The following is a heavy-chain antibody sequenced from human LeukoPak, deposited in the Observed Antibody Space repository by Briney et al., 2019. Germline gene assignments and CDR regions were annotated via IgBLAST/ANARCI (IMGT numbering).Heavy chain of an antibody. CDR1: GGSIGSYY. Sequence: SETLSLTCTVSGGSIGSYYWSWIRQPPGKGLEWIGYIYYSGSTNYNPSLKSRVTISVDTSKNQFSLKLSSVTAADTAVYYCARRSGYSSSSAFSDWGQGTLVTVSS. CDR2: IYYSGST. CDR3: ARRSGYSSSSAFSD. D-gene: IGHD6-13*01. V-gene: IGHV4-59*01. J-gene: IGHJ4*02.